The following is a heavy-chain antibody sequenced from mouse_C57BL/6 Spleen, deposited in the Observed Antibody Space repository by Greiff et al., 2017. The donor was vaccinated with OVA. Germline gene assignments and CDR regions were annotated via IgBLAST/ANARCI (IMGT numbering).Heavy chain of an antibody. D-gene: IGHD1-1*01. CDR3: ARGLLRGAMDY. V-gene: IGHV1-69*01. CDR2: IDPSDSYT. Sequence: VQLQQPGAELVMPGASVKLSCKASGYTFTSYWMHWVKQRPGQGLEWIGEIDPSDSYTNYNQKFMGKSTLTVDKSSSTAYMQLSSLTSEDSAVYYGARGLLRGAMDYWGQGTSVTVSS. J-gene: IGHJ4*01. CDR1: GYTFTSYW.